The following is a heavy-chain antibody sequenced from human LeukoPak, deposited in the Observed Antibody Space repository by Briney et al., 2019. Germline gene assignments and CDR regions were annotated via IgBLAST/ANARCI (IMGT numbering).Heavy chain of an antibody. Sequence: ASVKVSCKASGYTFTSYYMHWVRQAPGQGLEWMGIINPSGGSTSYAQKFQGRVTMTTDTSTSTAYMELRSLRSDDTAVYYCARERSSGQSDYWGQGTLVTVSS. CDR2: INPSGGST. V-gene: IGHV1-46*01. CDR3: ARERSSGQSDY. CDR1: GYTFTSYY. D-gene: IGHD3-22*01. J-gene: IGHJ4*02.